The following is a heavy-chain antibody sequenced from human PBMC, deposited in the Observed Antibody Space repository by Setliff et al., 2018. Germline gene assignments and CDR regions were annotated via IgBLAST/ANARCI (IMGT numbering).Heavy chain of an antibody. CDR2: ISSTGSYK. D-gene: IGHD3-3*01. CDR1: GFTFNSYS. V-gene: IGHV3-21*04. J-gene: IGHJ4*02. Sequence: GGSLRLSCAASGFTFNSYSINWVRQAPGKGLEWVSSISSTGSYKPYADSVRGRFTISRDNAKNSVDLQMNSLTVDDTALYYCVRDISSASGILDFWGQGTLVTVSS. CDR3: VRDISSASGILDF.